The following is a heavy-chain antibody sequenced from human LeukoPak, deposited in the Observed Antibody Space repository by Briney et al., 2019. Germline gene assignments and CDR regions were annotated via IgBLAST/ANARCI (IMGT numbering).Heavy chain of an antibody. CDR1: GFSFSDYW. Sequence: PGGSLRLSCVASGFSFSDYWMHWVRQVPGKGLVWVSRINTDGNTTDYADSVKGRFTISRDNAKNTLYLQMNSLRAEDTAAYYCVRGMTYYFGSGKLDYWGQGALVTVSS. V-gene: IGHV3-74*01. CDR2: INTDGNTT. CDR3: VRGMTYYFGSGKLDY. J-gene: IGHJ4*02. D-gene: IGHD3-10*01.